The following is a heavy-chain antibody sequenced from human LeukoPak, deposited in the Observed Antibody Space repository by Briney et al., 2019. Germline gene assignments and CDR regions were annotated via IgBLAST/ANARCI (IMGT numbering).Heavy chain of an antibody. J-gene: IGHJ4*02. CDR3: AREGYCSGGSCYE. CDR2: IYYSGST. Sequence: SETLSLTCTVSGGSISSGGYYWSWIRQHPAKGLEWIGYIYYSGSTYYNPSLKSRVTISVDTSKNQFSLKLSSVTAADTAVYYCAREGYCSGGSCYEWGQGTLVTVSS. V-gene: IGHV4-31*03. D-gene: IGHD2-15*01. CDR1: GGSISSGGYY.